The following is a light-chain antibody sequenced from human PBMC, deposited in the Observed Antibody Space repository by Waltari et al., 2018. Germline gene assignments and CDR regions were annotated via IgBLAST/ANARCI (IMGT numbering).Light chain of an antibody. V-gene: IGLV10-54*04. CDR3: SAWDKDLVAVV. CDR1: RNNVGNQG. CDR2: RSD. J-gene: IGLJ3*02. Sequence: QAGLIQPPSVSRALGQTATLTCAGNRNNVGNQGVAWLQQHQGHPPKLLSYRSDNRPAGSSERFSASRSGNTASLTITGLQADDEADYYCSAWDKDLVAVVFGGGTKLTVL.